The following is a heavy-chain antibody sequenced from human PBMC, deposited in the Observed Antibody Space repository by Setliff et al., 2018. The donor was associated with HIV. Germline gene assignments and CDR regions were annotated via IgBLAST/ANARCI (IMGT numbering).Heavy chain of an antibody. V-gene: IGHV1-18*01. Sequence: GASVKVSCKASGYTFINYPITWGRQAPGQGLEWVGSISAFGINTNYTQGRVTMTTDISTSTAYMELRSLRSADSDVYSCARVPVSNYYFYMDVWGKGTTVTIS. J-gene: IGHJ6*03. CDR3: ARVPVSNYYFYMDV. CDR2: ISAFGINT. CDR1: GYTFINYP.